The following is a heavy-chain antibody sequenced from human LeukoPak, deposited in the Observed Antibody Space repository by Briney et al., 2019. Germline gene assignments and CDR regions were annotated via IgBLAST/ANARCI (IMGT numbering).Heavy chain of an antibody. CDR2: INSDGSST. J-gene: IGHJ1*01. V-gene: IGHV3-74*01. CDR3: AKVGVAATGGFHH. Sequence: GGSLRLSCAASGFTFSSYWMHWVRQAPGKGLVWVSRINSDGSSTSYADSVKGRFTISRDNAKNTLYLQMNSLRAEDTAVYYCAKVGVAATGGFHHWGQGTLVTVSS. D-gene: IGHD6-13*01. CDR1: GFTFSSYW.